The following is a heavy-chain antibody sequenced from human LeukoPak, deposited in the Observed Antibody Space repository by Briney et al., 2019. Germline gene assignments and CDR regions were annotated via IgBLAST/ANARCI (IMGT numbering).Heavy chain of an antibody. CDR3: ARGRGGSWNDAIDY. CDR2: INPNSGGT. V-gene: IGHV1-2*02. J-gene: IGHJ4*02. Sequence: ASVKVSCKASGYTFTGYYMHWVRQAPGQGLEWMGWINPNSGGTNYAQKFQGRVTMTRDTSISTAYMELSRLRSDDTAVYYCARGRGGSWNDAIDYWGQGTLVTVSS. CDR1: GYTFTGYY. D-gene: IGHD1-1*01.